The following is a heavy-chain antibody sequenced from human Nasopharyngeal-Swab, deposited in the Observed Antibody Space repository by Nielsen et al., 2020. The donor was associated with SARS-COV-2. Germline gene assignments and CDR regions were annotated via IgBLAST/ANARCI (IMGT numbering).Heavy chain of an antibody. CDR3: ARDHRTPGGDYYYYGMDV. J-gene: IGHJ6*02. Sequence: GESLKISCAASGFTFSDYYMSWIRQAPGKGLEWVSYISSSGSTIYYADSVKGRFTISRDNAKNSLYLQMNSLRAEDTAVYYCARDHRTPGGDYYYYGMDVWGQGTTVTVSS. CDR1: GFTFSDYY. D-gene: IGHD3-16*01. V-gene: IGHV3-11*01. CDR2: ISSSGSTI.